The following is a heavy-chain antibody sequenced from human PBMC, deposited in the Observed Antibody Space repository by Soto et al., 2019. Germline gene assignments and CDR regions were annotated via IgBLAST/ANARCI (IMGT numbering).Heavy chain of an antibody. CDR3: ACDYGGSPFDY. CDR1: GFTFSSYS. D-gene: IGHD4-17*01. Sequence: PGGSLRLSCAASGFTFSSYSMNWVRQAPGKGLEWVSYISSRSSTIYYADSVKGRFTISRDNAKNSLYLQMNSLRAEDTAVYYCACDYGGSPFDYWGKGTLVPVSS. V-gene: IGHV3-48*01. J-gene: IGHJ4*02. CDR2: ISSRSSTI.